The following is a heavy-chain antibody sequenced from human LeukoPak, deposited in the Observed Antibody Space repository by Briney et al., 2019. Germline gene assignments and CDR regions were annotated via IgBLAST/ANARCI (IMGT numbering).Heavy chain of an antibody. J-gene: IGHJ4*02. D-gene: IGHD6-19*01. Sequence: GGSLRLSCAASGFTFSDYGMHWVRQAPGKGLEWVALIRYDGSYKWYADSVKGRFTISRDNAKNSLYLQVNSLRAEDTAIYYCARDLGSYSSGWYMGFDYWGQGTLVTVSS. CDR3: ARDLGSYSSGWYMGFDY. CDR2: IRYDGSYK. V-gene: IGHV3-30*02. CDR1: GFTFSDYG.